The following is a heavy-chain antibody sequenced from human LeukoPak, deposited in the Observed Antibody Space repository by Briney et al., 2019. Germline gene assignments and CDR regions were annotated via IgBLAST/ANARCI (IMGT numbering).Heavy chain of an antibody. J-gene: IGHJ4*02. CDR3: ARDRQWCGELKSPFDY. CDR1: GYTFTSYG. CDR2: ISAYNGNT. V-gene: IGHV1-18*04. D-gene: IGHD3-10*01. Sequence: ASVKVSCKTSGYTFTSYGISWVRQAPGQGLEWMGWISAYNGNTNYVQKLQGRVTMTTDTSTSTAYMELRSLRSDDTAVYYCARDRQWCGELKSPFDYWGQGTLVTVSS.